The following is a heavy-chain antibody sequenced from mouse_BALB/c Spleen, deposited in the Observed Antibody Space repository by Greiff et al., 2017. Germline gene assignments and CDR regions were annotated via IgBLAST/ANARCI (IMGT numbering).Heavy chain of an antibody. CDR2: IYPGNVNT. J-gene: IGHJ4*01. CDR1: GYTFTSYY. V-gene: IGHV1S56*01. CDR3: ARFYGYDEWRLYYYAMDY. Sequence: QVQLKQSGPELVKPGASVRISCKASGYTFTSYYIHWVKQRPGQGLEWIGWIYPGNVNTKYNEKFKGKATLTADKSSSTAYMQLSSLTSEDSAVYFCARFYGYDEWRLYYYAMDYWGQGTSVTVSS. D-gene: IGHD2-2*01.